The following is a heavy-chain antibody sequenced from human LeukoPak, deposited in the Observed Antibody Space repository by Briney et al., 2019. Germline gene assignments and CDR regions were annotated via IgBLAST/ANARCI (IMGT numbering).Heavy chain of an antibody. D-gene: IGHD2-2*01. J-gene: IGHJ4*02. CDR1: GYTFTSYA. V-gene: IGHV1-3*01. CDR2: INAGNGNT. CDR3: ARATDIVVVPAAIYYFDY. Sequence: ASVKVSCKASGYTFTSYAIHWVRQAPGQRLEWMGWINAGNGNTKYSQKFQGRVTITRDTSASTAYMELSSLRSEDTAVYYCARATDIVVVPAAIYYFDYWGQGTLVTVSS.